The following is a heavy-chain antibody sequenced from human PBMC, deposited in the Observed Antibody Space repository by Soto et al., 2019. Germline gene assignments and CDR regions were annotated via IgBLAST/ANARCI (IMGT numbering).Heavy chain of an antibody. D-gene: IGHD1-1*01. CDR1: GGSISSGGYS. CDR2: MYHSGST. J-gene: IGHJ4*02. CDR3: ARRYGYSFDY. Sequence: SETLSLTCAVSGGSISSGGYSWSWIRQPPGKGLEWIGYMYHSGSTYYNPSLKSRVTISIDTSKNQFSLKLSSVTAADTAVYYCARRYGYSFDYWGQGTLVTVSS. V-gene: IGHV4-30-2*01.